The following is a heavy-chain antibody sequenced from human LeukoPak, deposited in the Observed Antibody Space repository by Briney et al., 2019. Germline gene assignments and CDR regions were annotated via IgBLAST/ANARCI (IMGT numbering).Heavy chain of an antibody. CDR1: GFTFSSYA. J-gene: IGHJ4*02. CDR2: ISYDGSNK. D-gene: IGHD3-22*01. CDR3: ARAVIVVVSEWFDY. Sequence: GGSLRLSRAASGFTFSSYAMHWVRQAPGKGLEWVAVISYDGSNKYYADSVKGRFTISRDNSKNTLYLQMNSLRAEDTAVYYCARAVIVVVSEWFDYWGQGTLVTVSS. V-gene: IGHV3-30*04.